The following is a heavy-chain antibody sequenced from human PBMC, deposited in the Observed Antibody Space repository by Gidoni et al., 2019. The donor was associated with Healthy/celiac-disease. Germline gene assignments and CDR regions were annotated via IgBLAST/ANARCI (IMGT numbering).Heavy chain of an antibody. CDR3: ARAQYGYSSGWYVPGAFDI. J-gene: IGHJ3*02. D-gene: IGHD6-19*01. V-gene: IGHV3-30*01. CDR1: GFTFSSYA. CDR2: ISYDGSNK. Sequence: QVQLVDSGGGVVQPGRSLRLSCAASGFTFSSYAMHWVRQAPGKGLEWVAVISYDGSNKYYADSVKGRFTISRDNSKNTLYLQMNSLRAEDTAVYYCARAQYGYSSGWYVPGAFDIWGQGTMVTVSS.